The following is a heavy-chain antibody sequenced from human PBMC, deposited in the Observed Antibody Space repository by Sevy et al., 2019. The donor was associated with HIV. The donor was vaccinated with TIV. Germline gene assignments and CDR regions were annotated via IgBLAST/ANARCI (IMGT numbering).Heavy chain of an antibody. CDR1: GYTFTSYY. D-gene: IGHD2-15*01. Sequence: ASVKVYCKASGYTFTSYYMYWVRQAPGQGLEWMGIINPSGGSTSYAQKFQGRVTMTRDMSTSTVYMELSSLRSEDTAVYYCVRVGRYCSGGSCDHDAFDIWGQGTMVTVSS. CDR2: INPSGGST. CDR3: VRVGRYCSGGSCDHDAFDI. V-gene: IGHV1-46*01. J-gene: IGHJ3*02.